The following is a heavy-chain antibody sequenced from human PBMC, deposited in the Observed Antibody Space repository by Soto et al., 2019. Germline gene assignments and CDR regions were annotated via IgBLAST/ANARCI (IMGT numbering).Heavy chain of an antibody. Sequence: EVQLVESGGGLVKPGGSLRLSCAASGFTFSNAWMSWVRQAPGKGLEWVGRIKSRTDGGTTDYAAPVKGRFTISRDDSKNPLYLQMNSLKTEDTAVYYCTTMTAVAGKVDYWGQGTLVTVSS. V-gene: IGHV3-15*01. J-gene: IGHJ4*02. CDR2: IKSRTDGGTT. D-gene: IGHD6-19*01. CDR1: GFTFSNAW. CDR3: TTMTAVAGKVDY.